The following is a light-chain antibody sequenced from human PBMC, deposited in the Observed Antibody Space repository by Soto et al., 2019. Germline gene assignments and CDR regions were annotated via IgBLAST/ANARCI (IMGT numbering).Light chain of an antibody. CDR3: SFYTSTYTFV. CDR1: SSDVGGYNY. V-gene: IGLV2-14*01. CDR2: DVD. Sequence: QSALTQPASVSGSPGQSITISCTGTSSDVGGYNYVSWYQQHPGKAPKLMIYDVDNRPSGVSNRFSGSKSGNTASLTISGLQAEDEADYYCSFYTSTYTFVFGTGTKLTVL. J-gene: IGLJ1*01.